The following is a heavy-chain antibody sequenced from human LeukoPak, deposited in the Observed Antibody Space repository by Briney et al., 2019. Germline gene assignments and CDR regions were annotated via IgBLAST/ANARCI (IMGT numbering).Heavy chain of an antibody. J-gene: IGHJ4*02. CDR2: INHSGST. CDR1: GESFSGYY. D-gene: IGHD2-15*01. Sequence: SETLSLTCAVYGESFSGYYWSWIRQPPGKGLEWIEEINHSGSTNYNPSLKSRVTISVDTSKNQFSLKLSSVTAADTAVYYCARGRGRYCSGGSCYSRYWGQGTLVTVSS. CDR3: ARGRGRYCSGGSCYSRY. V-gene: IGHV4-34*01.